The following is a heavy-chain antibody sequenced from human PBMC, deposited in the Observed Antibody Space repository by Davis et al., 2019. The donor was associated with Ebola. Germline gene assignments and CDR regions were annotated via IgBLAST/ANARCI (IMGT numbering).Heavy chain of an antibody. V-gene: IGHV6-1*01. CDR2: TYYTSKWYN. D-gene: IGHD5-18*01. Sequence: HSQTLSLTCAISGDSVSSAGWNWIRQSPSRGLEWPGRTYYTSKWYNDYAESVRSRITDNADPSKNQLSLQLNSVTPEDTALYYCARGWLRGGMDVWGEGTTVTV. CDR3: ARGWLRGGMDV. CDR1: GDSVSSAG. J-gene: IGHJ6*02.